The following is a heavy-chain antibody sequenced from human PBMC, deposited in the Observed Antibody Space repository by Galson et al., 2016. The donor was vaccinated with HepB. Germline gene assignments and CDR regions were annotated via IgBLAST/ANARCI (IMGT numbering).Heavy chain of an antibody. CDR3: TSFEGWFDP. CDR1: GVSISSGNW. Sequence: SETLSLTCAVSGVSISSGNWWSWVRQPPGKGLDWIGEIHHSGSTRYNPSLKSRVTISLDKSKNQFSLKVNSVTAADTAMYYCTSFEGWFDPWGQGTLVTVSS. J-gene: IGHJ5*02. V-gene: IGHV4-4*02. CDR2: IHHSGST.